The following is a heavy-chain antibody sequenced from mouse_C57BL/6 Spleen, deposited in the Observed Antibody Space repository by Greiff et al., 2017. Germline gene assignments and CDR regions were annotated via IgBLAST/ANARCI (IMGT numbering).Heavy chain of an antibody. CDR1: GYAFSSSW. CDR2: IYPGDGDT. D-gene: IGHD2-2*01. Sequence: QVQLQQSGPELVKPGASVKISCKASGYAFSSSWMNWVKQRPGKGLEWIGRIYPGDGDTNYNGKFKGKATLTADKSSSTAYMHLSSLTSEDSAVYFCARSGGYLYYFDYWGQGTTLTVSS. CDR3: ARSGGYLYYFDY. V-gene: IGHV1-82*01. J-gene: IGHJ2*01.